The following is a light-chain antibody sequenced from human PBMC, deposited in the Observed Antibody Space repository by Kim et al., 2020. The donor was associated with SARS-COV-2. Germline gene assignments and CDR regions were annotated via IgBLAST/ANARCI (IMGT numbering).Light chain of an antibody. CDR2: GKN. V-gene: IGLV3-19*01. Sequence: SSELTQDPAVSVALGQTVRITCQGDSLRRYYASWYQQKPGQAPVLVIYGKNNRPSEIPDRFSGSTSGNTASLTITGAQAEEEADYYCKSRDSSGKVVFGGGTKLTVL. CDR3: KSRDSSGKVV. CDR1: SLRRYY. J-gene: IGLJ2*01.